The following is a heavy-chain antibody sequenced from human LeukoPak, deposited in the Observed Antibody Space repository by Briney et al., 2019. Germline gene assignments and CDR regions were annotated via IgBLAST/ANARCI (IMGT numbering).Heavy chain of an antibody. V-gene: IGHV3-11*04. CDR3: ARSMAQDVDAFDI. J-gene: IGHJ3*02. Sequence: LSLTCTVSGGSISSYYWSWIRQPPGKGLEWVSGISWNSGSIGYADSVKGRFTISRDNAKNSLYLQMNSLRAEDTAVYYCARSMAQDVDAFDIWGQGTMVTVSS. CDR1: GGSISSYY. CDR2: ISWNSGSI. D-gene: IGHD2-21*01.